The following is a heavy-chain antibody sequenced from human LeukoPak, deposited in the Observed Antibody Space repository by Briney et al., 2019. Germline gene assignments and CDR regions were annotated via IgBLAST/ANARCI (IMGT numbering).Heavy chain of an antibody. J-gene: IGHJ4*02. Sequence: GGSLRLSCAASGFTFSSYWMSWVRQAPGKGLEWVANIKQDGSEKYYVDSVKGRFTISRDNAKNSLYLQMNSLRAEDTAVYYCARRKWFGEYYFDYWGQGTLVTVSS. CDR3: ARRKWFGEYYFDY. V-gene: IGHV3-7*01. CDR2: IKQDGSEK. D-gene: IGHD3-10*01. CDR1: GFTFSSYW.